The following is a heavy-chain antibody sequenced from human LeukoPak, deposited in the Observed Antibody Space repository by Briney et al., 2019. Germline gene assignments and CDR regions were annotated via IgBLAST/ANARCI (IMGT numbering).Heavy chain of an antibody. Sequence: GASVKVSCKASGGTFSSYAISWVRQAPGQGLEWMGGIIPIFGTANYAQKFQGRVTITADESTSTAYMELSSLRSEDTAVYYCARGTDYGDPFDYWGRGTLVTVSS. J-gene: IGHJ4*02. CDR1: GGTFSSYA. V-gene: IGHV1-69*13. CDR3: ARGTDYGDPFDY. D-gene: IGHD4-17*01. CDR2: IIPIFGTA.